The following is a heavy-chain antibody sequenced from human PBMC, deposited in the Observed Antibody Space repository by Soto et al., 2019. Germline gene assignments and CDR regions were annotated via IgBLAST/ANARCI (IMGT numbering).Heavy chain of an antibody. CDR3: ARVLTTVSTFDY. V-gene: IGHV4-4*02. Sequence: SETLSLTCAVSGGSITSSNWWSWVRQPPGEGLEWIGEIYFRGNTNHNPSLESRVTISLDRSKNQFSLKLTSVTAADTAVYYCARVLTTVSTFDYWGQGTLVTVSS. CDR2: IYFRGNT. J-gene: IGHJ4*02. CDR1: GGSITSSNW. D-gene: IGHD4-17*01.